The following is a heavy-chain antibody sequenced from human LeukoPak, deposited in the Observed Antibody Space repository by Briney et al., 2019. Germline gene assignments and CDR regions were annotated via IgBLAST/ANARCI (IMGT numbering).Heavy chain of an antibody. V-gene: IGHV3-7*04. J-gene: IGHJ4*02. CDR2: IKQDGSKK. D-gene: IGHD5-24*01. Sequence: GGSLRLSCVASGFPFSSYWMTWDRQAQGKGLEWVANIKQDGSKKSYVDSVKGRFTISRDNAKNSLYLQMNSLRDEDTAIYYCTRVGYIDEGIDYWGQGTLVTVSS. CDR3: TRVGYIDEGIDY. CDR1: GFPFSSYW.